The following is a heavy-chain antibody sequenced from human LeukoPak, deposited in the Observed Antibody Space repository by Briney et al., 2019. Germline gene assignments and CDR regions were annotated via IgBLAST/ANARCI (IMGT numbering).Heavy chain of an antibody. CDR3: ARDDLYCSRISCHYYGMDV. V-gene: IGHV4-59*01. Sequence: SETLSLTCTVSGASISSYYWSWIRQPPGKGLEWIGYIYYSGSTNYNPSLKSRVTISVDTSKNQFSLKLTSVTAADTAVYYCARDDLYCSRISCHYYGMDVWGKGTTVTVSS. CDR1: GASISSYY. J-gene: IGHJ6*04. CDR2: IYYSGST. D-gene: IGHD2-2*01.